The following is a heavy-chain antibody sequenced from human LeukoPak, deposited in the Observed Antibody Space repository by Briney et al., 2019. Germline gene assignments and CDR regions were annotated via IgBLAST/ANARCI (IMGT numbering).Heavy chain of an antibody. V-gene: IGHV3-20*04. CDR1: GFTFDEYD. J-gene: IGHJ4*02. Sequence: PGGSLTLSCAASGFTFDEYDMSWVRQAPGKGLEWVAGINCNGGSSGYADSLKGRFTISRDNAKNSLYLQMNSLRAEDTALYYCARRDYYGSGSPDYWGQGTLVTVSS. CDR3: ARRDYYGSGSPDY. CDR2: INCNGGSS. D-gene: IGHD3-10*01.